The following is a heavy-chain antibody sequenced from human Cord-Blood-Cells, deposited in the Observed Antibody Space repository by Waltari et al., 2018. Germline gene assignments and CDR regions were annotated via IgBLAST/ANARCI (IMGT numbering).Heavy chain of an antibody. J-gene: IGHJ2*01. V-gene: IGHV3-23*01. Sequence: VQLLEYGGGLVQPGGVLRLSCAPPGFPFSTYAMGWARQAPGKGLEWVSAISGSGGSTYYADSVKGRFTISRDNSKNTLYLQMNSLRAEDTAVYYCAKAGLTYWYFDLWGRGTLVTVSS. CDR1: GFPFSTYA. CDR2: ISGSGGST. D-gene: IGHD3-10*01. CDR3: AKAGLTYWYFDL.